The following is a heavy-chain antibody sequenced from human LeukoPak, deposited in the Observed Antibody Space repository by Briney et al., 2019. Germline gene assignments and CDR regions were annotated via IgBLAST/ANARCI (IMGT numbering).Heavy chain of an antibody. CDR3: AKGWGTGTYANYYYGMDV. J-gene: IGHJ6*02. CDR2: ISGSGGGT. Sequence: WGSLRLSCAASGFTFSRYWMNWVRQAPGKGLEWVSGISGSGGGTSYADSVKGRFTISRDNSRNTLYLQMNSPRAEDTAVYYCAKGWGTGTYANYYYGMDVWGQGTTVTVSS. V-gene: IGHV3-23*01. CDR1: GFTFSRYW. D-gene: IGHD1-7*01.